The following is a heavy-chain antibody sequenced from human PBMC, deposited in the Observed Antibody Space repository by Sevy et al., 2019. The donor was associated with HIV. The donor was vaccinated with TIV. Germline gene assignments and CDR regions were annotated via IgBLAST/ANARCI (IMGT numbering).Heavy chain of an antibody. Sequence: GGSLRLSCAASGFTFSSYAMHWVRQAPGKGLEWVAVISYDGSNKYYADSVKGRFTISRDNSKNTLYLQMNSLRAEDTAVYYGALIPRDGYCSGGSCDCDDFQHWGQGTLVTVSS. CDR1: GFTFSSYA. CDR2: ISYDGSNK. CDR3: ALIPRDGYCSGGSCDCDDFQH. J-gene: IGHJ1*01. D-gene: IGHD2-15*01. V-gene: IGHV3-30-3*01.